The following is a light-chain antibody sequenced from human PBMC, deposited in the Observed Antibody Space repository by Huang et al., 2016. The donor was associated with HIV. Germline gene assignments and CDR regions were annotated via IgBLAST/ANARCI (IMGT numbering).Light chain of an antibody. V-gene: IGKV1-39*01. CDR1: QFGGTY. CDR2: GAS. Sequence: DIQLTQSPSSLSASVGDRVAITCHTSQFGGTYLNWYQQKPGRAPKLVIHGASSLQGGVPSRFSGSGAGTDFTLTIDGLQPEDFATYYCQQCYLAPLTFGGGTKVEI. CDR3: QQCYLAPLT. J-gene: IGKJ4*01.